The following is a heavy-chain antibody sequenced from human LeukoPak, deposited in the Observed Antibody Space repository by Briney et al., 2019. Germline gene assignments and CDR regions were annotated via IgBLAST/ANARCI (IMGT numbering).Heavy chain of an antibody. J-gene: IGHJ4*02. CDR2: ISGSGGST. D-gene: IGHD2-2*01. CDR1: GFIFSSYA. Sequence: GGSLRLSCAASGFIFSSYAMSWVRQAPGKGLEWVSTISGSGGSTYYADSVKGRFTISRDDSKNTLYLQMNSLRVEDTAVYYCAKVDCSSITCNKNFDYWGQGTLVTVSS. CDR3: AKVDCSSITCNKNFDY. V-gene: IGHV3-23*01.